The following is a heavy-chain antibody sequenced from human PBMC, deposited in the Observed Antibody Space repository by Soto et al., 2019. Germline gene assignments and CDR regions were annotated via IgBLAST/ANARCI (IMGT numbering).Heavy chain of an antibody. D-gene: IGHD3-22*01. J-gene: IGHJ6*02. V-gene: IGHV1-69*01. Sequence: QVQLVQSGAEVKKPGSSVKVSCKASGGTFSSYAISWVRQAPGQGLEWMGGIIPIFGTANYAQKFQGRVTITADESTRTAYMELSSLRSEDTAVYYCARGTYYYDSSGYEYYGMDVWGQGTTVTVSS. CDR2: IIPIFGTA. CDR3: ARGTYYYDSSGYEYYGMDV. CDR1: GGTFSSYA.